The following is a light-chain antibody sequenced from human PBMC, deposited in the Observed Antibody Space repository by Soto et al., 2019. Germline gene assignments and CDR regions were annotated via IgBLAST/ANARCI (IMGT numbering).Light chain of an antibody. CDR3: QQYDNPPLT. V-gene: IGKV1-33*01. Sequence: IQMTQSPSSLSASVGDRVTITCPASQDISNYFNWYQQKPGKAPKLLIYDASNLETGVPSRFSGSGSGTDFTFTISSLQPEDIATYYCQQYDNPPLTFGQGTRLEIK. J-gene: IGKJ5*01. CDR2: DAS. CDR1: QDISNY.